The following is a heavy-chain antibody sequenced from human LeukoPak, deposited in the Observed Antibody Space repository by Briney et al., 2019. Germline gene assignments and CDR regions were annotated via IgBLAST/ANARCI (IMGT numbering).Heavy chain of an antibody. J-gene: IGHJ4*02. V-gene: IGHV4-38-2*02. Sequence: SETLSLTCNGSGYSIRSGYFWGWNRQPPGKGLEWIGSISQSGTTYYNPSLKSRITISHDTSKNQFSLKVNSVTAADTAAYYCTREEGGTTVDYWGQGTLVTVSS. CDR2: ISQSGTT. D-gene: IGHD1-1*01. CDR1: GYSIRSGYF. CDR3: TREEGGTTVDY.